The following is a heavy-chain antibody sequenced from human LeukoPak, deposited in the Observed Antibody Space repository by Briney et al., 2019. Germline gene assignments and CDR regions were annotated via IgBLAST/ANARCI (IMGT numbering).Heavy chain of an antibody. V-gene: IGHV1-69*13. Sequence: EASVKVSCKASGGTFSSYAISWVRPAPGQGLEWMGGIIPIFGTANYAQKFQGRVTITADESTSTAYMELSSLRSEDTAVYYCARRDTAMVYGMDVWGQGTTVTVSS. CDR2: IIPIFGTA. D-gene: IGHD5-18*01. CDR3: ARRDTAMVYGMDV. J-gene: IGHJ6*02. CDR1: GGTFSSYA.